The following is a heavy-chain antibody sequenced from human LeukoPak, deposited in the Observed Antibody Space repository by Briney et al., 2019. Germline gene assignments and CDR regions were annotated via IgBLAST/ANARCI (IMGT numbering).Heavy chain of an antibody. D-gene: IGHD3-16*01. V-gene: IGHV4-61*01. J-gene: IGHJ6*03. Sequence: SETLSLTCTVSSGSISTSNYYWSWIRQPPGTGLEWIGYIYYSGSTNYNPSLKSRVTISVDTSKNQFSLKLSSVTAADTAVYYCAGAFRVPPFYYYMDVWGKGTTVTISS. CDR1: SGSISTSNYY. CDR3: AGAFRVPPFYYYMDV. CDR2: IYYSGST.